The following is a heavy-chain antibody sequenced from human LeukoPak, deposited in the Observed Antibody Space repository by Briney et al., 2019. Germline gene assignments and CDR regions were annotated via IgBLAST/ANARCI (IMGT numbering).Heavy chain of an antibody. J-gene: IGHJ6*02. D-gene: IGHD4-4*01. V-gene: IGHV3-23*01. Sequence: GSLRLSCAASGFTFSSYAMSWVRQAPGKGLEWVSAISGSGGSTYYADSVKGRFTISRDNSKNTLYLQMNSLRAEDTAVYYCATPKPRWLQSNYYYGMDVWGQGTTVTVSS. CDR1: GFTFSSYA. CDR3: ATPKPRWLQSNYYYGMDV. CDR2: ISGSGGST.